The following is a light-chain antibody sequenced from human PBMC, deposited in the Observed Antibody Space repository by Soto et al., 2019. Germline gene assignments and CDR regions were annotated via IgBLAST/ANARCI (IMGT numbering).Light chain of an antibody. CDR3: QQYKKSWT. CDR1: KNVSGW. V-gene: IGKV1-5*01. CDR2: DAS. J-gene: IGKJ1*01. Sequence: DIQMTQSPATLSASFGDRVTITCRATKNVSGWLAWYQQKPGKAPKLLIYDASSLHSGVPSRFSGSGSGTEFTLTISSLQADDFATYYCQQYKKSWTFGQGTKVDIK.